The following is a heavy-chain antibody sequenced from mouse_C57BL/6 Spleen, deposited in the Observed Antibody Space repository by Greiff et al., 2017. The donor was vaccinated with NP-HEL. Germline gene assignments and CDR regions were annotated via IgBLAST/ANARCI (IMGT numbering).Heavy chain of an antibody. V-gene: IGHV5-17*01. CDR1: GFTFSDYG. CDR3: ARGFAY. Sequence: DVQLVESGGGLVKPGGSLKLSCAASGFTFSDYGMHWVRQAPEKGLEWVAYISGGSSTIYYADTVKGRFTISRDNAKNTLFLQMTSLRSEDTAMYYCARGFAYWGQGTLVTVSA. CDR2: ISGGSSTI. J-gene: IGHJ3*01.